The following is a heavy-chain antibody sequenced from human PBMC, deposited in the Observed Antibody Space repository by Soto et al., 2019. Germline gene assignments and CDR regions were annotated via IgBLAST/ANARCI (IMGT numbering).Heavy chain of an antibody. V-gene: IGHV7-4-1*01. CDR3: AREGGSYYYYGMVV. CDR2: INTNTGNP. Sequence: ASVKVSCKTSGYTFTSYAMNWVRQAPGQGLEWMGWINTNTGNPTYAQGFTGRFVFSLDTSVSTAYLQICSLKAEDTAVYYCAREGGSYYYYGMVVWGQGTTVNV. CDR1: GYTFTSYA. J-gene: IGHJ6*02.